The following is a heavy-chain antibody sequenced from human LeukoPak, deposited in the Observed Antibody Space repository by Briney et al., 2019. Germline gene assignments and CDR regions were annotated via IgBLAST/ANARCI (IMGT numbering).Heavy chain of an antibody. D-gene: IGHD4-17*01. J-gene: IGHJ6*02. CDR3: ARTTVTTPRGMDV. Sequence: GSLRLSCAASGFTFSSYAMSWIRQPPGKGLEWIGEINHSGSTNYNPSLKSRVTISVDTSKNQFSLKLSSVTAADTAVYYCARTTVTTPRGMDVWGQGTTVTVSS. CDR1: GFTFSSYA. V-gene: IGHV4-34*01. CDR2: INHSGST.